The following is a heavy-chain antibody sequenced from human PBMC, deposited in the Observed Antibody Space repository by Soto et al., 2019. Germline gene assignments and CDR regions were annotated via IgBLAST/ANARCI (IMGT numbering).Heavy chain of an antibody. V-gene: IGHV3-53*01. J-gene: IGHJ6*02. CDR1: GFTVSSKY. CDR3: ARGVLDDYSNYYYYGMDV. D-gene: IGHD4-4*01. CDR2: IYSGGST. Sequence: EVQLVESGGGLIQPGGSLRLSCAASGFTVSSKYMSWVRQAPGEGLEWVSVIYSGGSTYYADSVKGRFTISRDNSKNTLYLQMNSLRAEDTAVYYCARGVLDDYSNYYYYGMDVWGQGTTVTVSS.